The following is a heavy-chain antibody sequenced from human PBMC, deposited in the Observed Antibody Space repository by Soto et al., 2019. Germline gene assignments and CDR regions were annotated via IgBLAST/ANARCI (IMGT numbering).Heavy chain of an antibody. D-gene: IGHD4-4*01. Sequence: GGPLRLSCAASGFTSSGYWMTWVRQAPGKGLEWVANINQDGSEKYYVDSVKGRFTISRDNAKDSLYLQMNSLRAEDTATYYCARDYSNPRGRFDPWGQGTLVTVSS. CDR2: INQDGSEK. V-gene: IGHV3-7*01. J-gene: IGHJ5*02. CDR3: ARDYSNPRGRFDP. CDR1: GFTSSGYW.